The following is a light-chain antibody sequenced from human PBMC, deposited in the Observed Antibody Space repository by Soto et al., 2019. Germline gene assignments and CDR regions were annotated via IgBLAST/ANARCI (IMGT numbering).Light chain of an antibody. V-gene: IGKV1-5*01. CDR2: DAS. Sequence: GDRVTITCRASQTINKWLAWYQQKPGKAPQLLISDASSLQNGVPSRFSGSGSGTEFTLTISSLRPEDFATYYCQQYSDYSSFGHGTKVDNK. J-gene: IGKJ1*01. CDR3: QQYSDYSS. CDR1: QTINKW.